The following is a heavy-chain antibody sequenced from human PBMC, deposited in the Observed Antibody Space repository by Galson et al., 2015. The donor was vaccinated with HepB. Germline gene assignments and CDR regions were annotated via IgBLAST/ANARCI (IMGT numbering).Heavy chain of an antibody. D-gene: IGHD2-15*01. V-gene: IGHV4-31*03. CDR2: IYYSGST. J-gene: IGHJ3*02. Sequence: TLSLTCTVSGGSISSGGYYWSWIRQHPGKGLEWIGYIYYSGSTYYNPSLKSRVTISVDTSKNQFSLKLSSVTAADTAVYYCARDRHCSGGSCYPPRGSFDIWGQGTMVTVSS. CDR3: ARDRHCSGGSCYPPRGSFDI. CDR1: GGSISSGGYY.